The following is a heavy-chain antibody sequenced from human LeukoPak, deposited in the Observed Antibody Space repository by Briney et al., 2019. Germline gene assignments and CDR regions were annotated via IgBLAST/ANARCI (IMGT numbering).Heavy chain of an antibody. Sequence: GGSLRLSCAASGFTFSAYDMQWARQAPGKGPEWVSGISRSGSTYYRDSVKGRFTISRDNYKNTLYLQMNSLRAEDTAVYYCAKGGYFAFDIWGQGTMVTVSS. CDR1: GFTFSAYD. V-gene: IGHV3-23*01. CDR3: AKGGYFAFDI. J-gene: IGHJ3*02. D-gene: IGHD2-2*03. CDR2: ISRSGST.